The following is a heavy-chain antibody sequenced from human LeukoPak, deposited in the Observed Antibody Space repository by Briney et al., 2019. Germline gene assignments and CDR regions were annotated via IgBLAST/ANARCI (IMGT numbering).Heavy chain of an antibody. CDR1: GFTFSSYA. D-gene: IGHD5-18*01. J-gene: IGHJ4*02. CDR3: ARGALFQGYSYGNDY. Sequence: GGSLRLSCAASGFTFSSYAMHWVRQAPGKGLEWVAVISYDGSNKYYADSVKGRFTISRDNSKNTLYLQMNSLRAEDTAVYYCARGALFQGYSYGNDYWGQGTLVTVSS. V-gene: IGHV3-30*04. CDR2: ISYDGSNK.